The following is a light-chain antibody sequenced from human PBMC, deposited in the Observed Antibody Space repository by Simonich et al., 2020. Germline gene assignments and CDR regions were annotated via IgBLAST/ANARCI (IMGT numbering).Light chain of an antibody. J-gene: IGKJ1*01. CDR1: QSVSSSY. V-gene: IGKV3D-20*01. Sequence: EIVLTQSPGTLSLSPGERATLSCRASQSVSSSYLAWYQQKPGLAPRLLISDASSRATGIPDRFMGSGSGTDFTLTISRLEPEDFAVYYCQQYGSSRTFGQGTKVEIK. CDR3: QQYGSSRT. CDR2: DAS.